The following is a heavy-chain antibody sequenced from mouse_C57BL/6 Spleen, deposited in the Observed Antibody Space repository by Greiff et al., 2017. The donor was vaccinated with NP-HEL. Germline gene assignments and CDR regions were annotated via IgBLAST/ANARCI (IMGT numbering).Heavy chain of an antibody. V-gene: IGHV1-81*01. Sequence: QVQLQQSGAELARPGASVKLSCKASGYTFTSYGISWVKQRTGQGLEWIGEIYPRSGNTYYNEKFKGKATLTADESSSTAYMELRSLTSEDSAVYFCARERGYGSYYAMDYWGQGTSVTVSS. D-gene: IGHD2-1*01. J-gene: IGHJ4*01. CDR3: ARERGYGSYYAMDY. CDR1: GYTFTSYG. CDR2: IYPRSGNT.